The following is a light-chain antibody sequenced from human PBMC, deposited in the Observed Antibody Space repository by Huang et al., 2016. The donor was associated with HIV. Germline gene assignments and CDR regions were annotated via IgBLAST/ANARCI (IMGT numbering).Light chain of an antibody. CDR1: QSVLYSFNDKNY. V-gene: IGKV4-1*01. J-gene: IGKJ2*01. CDR3: QQYYTTPWT. CDR2: WAS. Sequence: DIVMTQSPESLAVSLGERATINCKSSQSVLYSFNDKNYIAWYQRKAGQPPNLLIFWASTRESGVPDRFSASGSGTNFTLTISSLQAEDVAVYYCQQYYTTPWTFGQGTNLEIK.